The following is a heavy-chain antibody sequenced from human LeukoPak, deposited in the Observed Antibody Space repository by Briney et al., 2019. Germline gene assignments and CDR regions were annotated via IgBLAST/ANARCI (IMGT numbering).Heavy chain of an antibody. CDR2: INPTGGST. Sequence: ASVKVSCKASGYTFTSHYMHWVRQAPEKGLEWMGIINPTGGSTSYAQKFQGRVTMTRDTSISTAYMELSRLRSDDTAVYYCARELWARSFDYWGQGTLVTVSS. J-gene: IGHJ4*02. CDR1: GYTFTSHY. D-gene: IGHD2-21*01. V-gene: IGHV1-46*01. CDR3: ARELWARSFDY.